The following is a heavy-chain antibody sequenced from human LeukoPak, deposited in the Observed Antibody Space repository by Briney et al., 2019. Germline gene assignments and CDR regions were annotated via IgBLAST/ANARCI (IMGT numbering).Heavy chain of an antibody. Sequence: SETLSLTCTVSGDSISNYWWSWIRQPPGKGLEWVGNVYYSGSTKYSPSLKSRVTMSADTSKNQFSLKLTSVSAADTAVYYCARHAMYSGSSAFDYWGQGTQVTVSS. CDR1: GDSISNYW. D-gene: IGHD1-26*01. CDR3: ARHAMYSGSSAFDY. J-gene: IGHJ4*02. CDR2: VYYSGST. V-gene: IGHV4-59*08.